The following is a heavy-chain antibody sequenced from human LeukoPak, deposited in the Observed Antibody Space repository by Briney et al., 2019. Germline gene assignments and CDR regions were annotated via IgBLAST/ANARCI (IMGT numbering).Heavy chain of an antibody. CDR1: GLTFNLYA. CDR2: ISYDGSNT. Sequence: PGGSLRLSCAASGLTFNLYAMHWVRQAPGKGPEWVAVISYDGSNTYYSDSVKGRFTISRDDSKNMLYLQMNSLRAEDTAFYYCARGRRSDYYDISTGWMTYFEYWGQGPLVTVSS. J-gene: IGHJ4*02. CDR3: ARGRRSDYYDISTGWMTYFEY. D-gene: IGHD3-9*01. V-gene: IGHV3-30*01.